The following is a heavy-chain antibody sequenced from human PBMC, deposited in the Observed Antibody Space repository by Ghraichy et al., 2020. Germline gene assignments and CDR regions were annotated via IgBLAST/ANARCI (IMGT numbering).Heavy chain of an antibody. Sequence: SETLSLTCTVSGGSISSSSYYWGWIRQPPGKGLEWIGSIYYSGSTYYNPSLKSRVTISVDTSKNQFSLKLSSVTAADTAVYYCASSPLYDFWSGYYQNWFDPWGQGTLVTVSS. CDR2: IYYSGST. V-gene: IGHV4-39*01. CDR1: GGSISSSSYY. D-gene: IGHD3-3*01. CDR3: ASSPLYDFWSGYYQNWFDP. J-gene: IGHJ5*02.